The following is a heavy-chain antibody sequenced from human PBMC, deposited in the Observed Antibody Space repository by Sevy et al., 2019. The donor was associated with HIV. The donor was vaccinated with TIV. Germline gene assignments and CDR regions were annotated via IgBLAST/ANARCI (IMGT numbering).Heavy chain of an antibody. Sequence: GGSLRLSCAASGFTFSSYAMTWVRQAPGKGLEWVSVISGSGGSTYYADSVKGRFTISRDNSKNTLYLQRNSLRAEDTAVYYCAKDIGSDYYESTGDAFDIWGQGTMVTVSS. CDR2: ISGSGGST. V-gene: IGHV3-23*01. D-gene: IGHD3-22*01. CDR1: GFTFSSYA. CDR3: AKDIGSDYYESTGDAFDI. J-gene: IGHJ3*02.